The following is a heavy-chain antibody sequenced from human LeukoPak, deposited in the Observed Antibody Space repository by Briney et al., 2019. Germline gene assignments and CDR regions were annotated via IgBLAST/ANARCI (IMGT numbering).Heavy chain of an antibody. CDR3: AKVRFGVTARYYFDY. V-gene: IGHV3-23*01. CDR1: GFTFSSYA. CDR2: ISGSGGST. J-gene: IGHJ4*02. D-gene: IGHD3-10*01. Sequence: GGSLRLSCAASGFTFSSYAMSWVRQAPGKGLEWVSTISGSGGSTYYADSVKGRFTISRDNSKNTLYLQMNSLRVEDTAVYYCAKVRFGVTARYYFDYWVQGTLVTVSS.